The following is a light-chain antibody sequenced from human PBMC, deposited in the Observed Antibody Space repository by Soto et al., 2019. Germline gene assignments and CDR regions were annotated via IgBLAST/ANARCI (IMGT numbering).Light chain of an antibody. CDR3: EQIRISPFT. Sequence: DIQMTQFPNSLPASLGDRVIITCRAILSIDSYLTCNRQKPANAPTPRTYTRSLWHPGVPTGFMGTGSGTDFTLPITRLKPDDFATNFCEQIRISPFTFAQVTRREI. CDR2: TRS. J-gene: IGKJ5*01. V-gene: IGKV1-39*01. CDR1: LSIDSY.